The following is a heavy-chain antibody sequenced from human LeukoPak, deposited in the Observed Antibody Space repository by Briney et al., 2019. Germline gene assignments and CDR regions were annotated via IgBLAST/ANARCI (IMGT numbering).Heavy chain of an antibody. CDR1: GYTLTSYF. D-gene: IGHD1-7*01. V-gene: IGHV1-46*01. CDR3: ARVELNYGMDV. Sequence: GASVKVSCKASGYTLTSYFMHWVRQAPGQGLEWMGIINPSGGSTSYAQKFQGRVTMTRATSTSTVYMELSSLRSEDTVVYDCARVELNYGMDVWGQGTTVTVSS. CDR2: INPSGGST. J-gene: IGHJ6*02.